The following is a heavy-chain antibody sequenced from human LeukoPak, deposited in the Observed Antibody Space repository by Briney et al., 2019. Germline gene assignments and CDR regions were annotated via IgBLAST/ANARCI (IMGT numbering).Heavy chain of an antibody. J-gene: IGHJ2*01. D-gene: IGHD1-26*01. CDR3: ARSFLGDWYFDL. Sequence: SETLSLTCTVSGGTISSYYWSWIRQPPGMGLEWIGYIYYSGSTNYNPSLKNRVTISVDTSKDQFSLRLTSVTAADTAMYYCARSFLGDWYFDLWGRGTLVTVSS. CDR2: IYYSGST. CDR1: GGTISSYY. V-gene: IGHV4-59*01.